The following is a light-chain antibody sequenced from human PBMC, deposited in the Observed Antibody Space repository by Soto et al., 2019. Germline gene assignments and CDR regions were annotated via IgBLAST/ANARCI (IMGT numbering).Light chain of an antibody. J-gene: IGKJ5*01. CDR3: QQRSNWPPSIT. CDR1: QSVSSY. V-gene: IGKV3-11*01. CDR2: DAS. Sequence: EIVLTQSPATLSLSPGERATLSCRASQSVSSYLALYQQKPGQAPRLLIYDASNRATGIPDRFSGSGSGTDFTLTISSLEPEDCAVYYCQQRSNWPPSITFGQGTRLEIK.